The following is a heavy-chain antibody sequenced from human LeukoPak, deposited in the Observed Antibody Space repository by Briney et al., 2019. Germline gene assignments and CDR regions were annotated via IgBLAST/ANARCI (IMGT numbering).Heavy chain of an antibody. Sequence: GGSLRLSCAASGFTFSSYAMSWVRQAPGKGLEWVSAISGSGGSTYYADSVKGRFTISRDNSKNTLYLQMNSLRAEDTAVYYCAKDYYGSGSYPFYDYYMDVWGKGTTVTVSS. V-gene: IGHV3-23*01. CDR3: AKDYYGSGSYPFYDYYMDV. CDR1: GFTFSSYA. CDR2: ISGSGGST. D-gene: IGHD3-10*01. J-gene: IGHJ6*03.